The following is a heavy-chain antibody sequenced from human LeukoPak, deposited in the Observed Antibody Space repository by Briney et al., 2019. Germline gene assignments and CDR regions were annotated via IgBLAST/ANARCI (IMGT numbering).Heavy chain of an antibody. CDR1: GGTFNNYA. V-gene: IGHV1-69*05. Sequence: ASVKVSCKASGGTFNNYAISWVRQAPGQGPEWMGGIMPLFGTPKYAQKFQGRVTIITDDSTSTAYMELSGLRSEDTAVYYCARASSVGFGKLGYYDSSGYQYAFDIWGQGTMVTVSS. D-gene: IGHD3-22*01. CDR3: ARASSVGFGKLGYYDSSGYQYAFDI. CDR2: IMPLFGTP. J-gene: IGHJ3*02.